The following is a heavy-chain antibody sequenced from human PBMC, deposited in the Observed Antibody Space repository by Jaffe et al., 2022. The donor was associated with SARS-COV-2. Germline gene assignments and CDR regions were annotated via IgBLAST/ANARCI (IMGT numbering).Heavy chain of an antibody. CDR2: INHSGST. CDR3: ARKGPSAFDI. CDR1: GGSFSGYY. V-gene: IGHV4-34*01. J-gene: IGHJ3*02. Sequence: QVQLQQWGAGLLKPSETLSLTCAVYGGSFSGYYWSWIRQPPGKGLEWIGEINHSGSTNYNPSLKSRVTISVDTSKNQFSLKLSSVTAADTAVYYCARKGPSAFDIWGQGTMVTVSS.